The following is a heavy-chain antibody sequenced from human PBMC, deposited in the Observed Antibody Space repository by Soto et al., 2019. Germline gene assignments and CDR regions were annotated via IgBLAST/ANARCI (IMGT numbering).Heavy chain of an antibody. D-gene: IGHD2-15*01. CDR1: GYSFTSYW. CDR3: ASRIQDCSGGSCYSDYYYGMDV. J-gene: IGHJ6*02. V-gene: IGHV5-51*01. Sequence: PGESLKISCKGSGYSFTSYWIGWVRQMPGKGLEWMGIIYPGDSDTRYSPSFQGQVTISADKSISTAYLQWSSLKASDTAMYYCASRIQDCSGGSCYSDYYYGMDVWGQGTTVTVSS. CDR2: IYPGDSDT.